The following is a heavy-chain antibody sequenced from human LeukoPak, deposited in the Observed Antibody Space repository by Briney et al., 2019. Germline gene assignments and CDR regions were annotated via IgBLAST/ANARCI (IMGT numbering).Heavy chain of an antibody. CDR2: INHSGST. D-gene: IGHD3-10*01. V-gene: IGHV4-34*01. J-gene: IGHJ6*04. CDR3: ASLRITMVRGVLNYYGMDV. Sequence: SETLSLTCAVYGGSFSGYYWSWIRQRPGKGLEWIGEINHSGSTNYNPSLKSRVTISVDTSKNQFSLKLSSVTAADTAVYYCASLRITMVRGVLNYYGMDVWGKGTTVTVSS. CDR1: GGSFSGYY.